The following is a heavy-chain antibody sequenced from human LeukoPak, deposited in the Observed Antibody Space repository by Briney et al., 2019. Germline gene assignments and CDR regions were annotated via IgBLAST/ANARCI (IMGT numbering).Heavy chain of an antibody. CDR3: ARVAYCSSTSCYLLRNYYYYGMDV. J-gene: IGHJ6*02. CDR1: GYTFTGYY. V-gene: IGHV1-2*02. CDR2: INPNSGGT. Sequence: GASVKVSCKASGYTFTGYYMHWVRQAPGQGLEWMGWINPNSGGTNYAQKFQGRVTMTTDTSTSTAYMELRSLRSDDTAVYYCARVAYCSSTSCYLLRNYYYYGMDVWGQGTTVTVS. D-gene: IGHD2-2*01.